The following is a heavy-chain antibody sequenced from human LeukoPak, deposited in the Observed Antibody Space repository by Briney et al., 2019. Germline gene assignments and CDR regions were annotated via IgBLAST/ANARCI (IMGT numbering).Heavy chain of an antibody. CDR3: ARGSTSLTGGHLDY. D-gene: IGHD7-27*01. Sequence: GGSLRLSCAASGFTFSSYSMNWVRQAPGKGLEWVSSISSSSSYIYYADSVKGRFTISRDNAKNSLYLQMNSLRAEDTAVYYCARGSTSLTGGHLDYWGQGTLVTVSS. V-gene: IGHV3-21*01. J-gene: IGHJ4*02. CDR1: GFTFSSYS. CDR2: ISSSSSYI.